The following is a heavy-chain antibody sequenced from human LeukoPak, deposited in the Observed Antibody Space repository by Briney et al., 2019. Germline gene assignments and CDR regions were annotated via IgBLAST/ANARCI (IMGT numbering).Heavy chain of an antibody. CDR1: GGSISSYY. CDR3: ARRGPLIARGDAFDI. D-gene: IGHD3-10*01. CDR2: LSKSGNT. V-gene: IGHV4-59*01. J-gene: IGHJ3*02. Sequence: SETLSLTCTVPGGSISSYYWSWIRLPPGKGLEWIGYLSKSGNTNYSPSLKSRVTIFGDTSKNQFLLKLSSVTAADTAVYYCARRGPLIARGDAFDIWGQGAMVTVSS.